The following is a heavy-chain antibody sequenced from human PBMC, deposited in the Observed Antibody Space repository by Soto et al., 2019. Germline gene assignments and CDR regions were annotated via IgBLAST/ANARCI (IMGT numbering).Heavy chain of an antibody. V-gene: IGHV1-18*01. CDR2: ISAYNGNT. CDR3: ARGASFYEDVIHGAFYI. D-gene: IGHD1-26*01. Sequence: QVQLVQSGAEVKKPGASVKVSCKASGYTFTSYGISWVRQAPGQGLEWIGWISAYNGNTNYPQKLQGRVTMTTDTSASTAYMELRSLRSDDTAVYYCARGASFYEDVIHGAFYIWGQVIMATVSS. CDR1: GYTFTSYG. J-gene: IGHJ3*02.